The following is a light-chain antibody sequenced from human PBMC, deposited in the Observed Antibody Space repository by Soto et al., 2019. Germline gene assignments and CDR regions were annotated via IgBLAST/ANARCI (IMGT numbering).Light chain of an antibody. CDR2: GAS. CDR1: QSVSSN. V-gene: IGKV3-15*01. J-gene: IGKJ5*01. CDR3: QQYNNWPIT. Sequence: EIVMTQSPATLSVSPGERATLPCRASQSVSSNLAWYQQKPGQAPRLLMDGASTRATGIPARFSGSGAGTEFTLTISSLQSEDFAVYYCQQYNNWPITFGQGTRLEIK.